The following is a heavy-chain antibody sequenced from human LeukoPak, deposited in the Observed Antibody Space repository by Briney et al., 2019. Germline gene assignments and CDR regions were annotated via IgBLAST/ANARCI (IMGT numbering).Heavy chain of an antibody. CDR2: VYYTGST. J-gene: IGHJ3*02. Sequence: SETLSLTCSVSGGSIGGHYWSWIRQPPGKGLEWIGYVYYTGSTNYNPSLRSRVTMSVDTSRNQFSLKLSSVTAADTAVYYCARGGLENGYHSNDGFDIWGQGTMVTVSS. D-gene: IGHD3-22*01. CDR1: GGSIGGHY. V-gene: IGHV4-59*11. CDR3: ARGGLENGYHSNDGFDI.